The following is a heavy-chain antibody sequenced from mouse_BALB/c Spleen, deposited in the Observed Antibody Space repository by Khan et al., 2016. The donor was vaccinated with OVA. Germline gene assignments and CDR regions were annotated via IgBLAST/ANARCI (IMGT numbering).Heavy chain of an antibody. Sequence: QVRLQQSGAELVRPGASVKLSCKTSGYIFTSYWIHWVKQRSGQGLEWIARIYPGTGNIYYNEKVKEQATLTVDKSSSTAYMQLSSLQSEDSAVYFCATEEALYYFDYWGQGTTLTVSS. CDR1: GYIFTSYW. J-gene: IGHJ2*01. CDR2: IYPGTGNI. CDR3: ATEEALYYFDY. D-gene: IGHD3-2*02. V-gene: IGHV1S132*01.